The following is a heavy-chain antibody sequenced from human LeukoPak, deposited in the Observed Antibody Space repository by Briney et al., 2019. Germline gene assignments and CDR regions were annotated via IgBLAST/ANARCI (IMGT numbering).Heavy chain of an antibody. D-gene: IGHD6-19*01. Sequence: SEILSLTCIVSGGSISSYYWSWIRQPPGKGLEWIGYIYYSGSTNYNPSLKSRVTISVDTSKNQFSLKLSSVTAADTAVYYCARAIVVAGKNYYYYGMDVWGQGTTVTVSS. CDR3: ARAIVVAGKNYYYYGMDV. CDR2: IYYSGST. J-gene: IGHJ6*02. V-gene: IGHV4-59*01. CDR1: GGSISSYY.